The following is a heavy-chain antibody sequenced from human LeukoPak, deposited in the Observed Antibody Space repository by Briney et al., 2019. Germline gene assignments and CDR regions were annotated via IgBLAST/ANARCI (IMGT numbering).Heavy chain of an antibody. CDR3: ARGGPNDFWSGYYNYYYYYMDV. CDR2: ISAYNGNT. J-gene: IGHJ6*03. V-gene: IGHV1-18*01. Sequence: GASVKVSCMASVYTLTSYGISWVRQAPGQGLEWMGWISAYNGNTNYAQKLWGRVTMTTDTSTSTAYIELKSLRSDDTAVYYCARGGPNDFWSGYYNYYYYYMDVWGKGTTVTVSS. D-gene: IGHD3-3*01. CDR1: VYTLTSYG.